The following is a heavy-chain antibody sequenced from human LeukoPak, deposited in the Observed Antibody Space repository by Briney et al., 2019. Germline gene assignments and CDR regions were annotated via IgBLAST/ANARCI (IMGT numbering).Heavy chain of an antibody. D-gene: IGHD6-19*01. CDR2: INPSGGST. Sequence: ASVKVSCKASEYTFTSYYMHWVRQAPGQGLEWMGIINPSGGSTGYAQKFQGRVTMTRDTSTGTVYMELSSLRSEDTAVYYCAREGSSATRNFDYWGQGTLVTVSS. J-gene: IGHJ4*02. CDR1: EYTFTSYY. CDR3: AREGSSATRNFDY. V-gene: IGHV1-46*01.